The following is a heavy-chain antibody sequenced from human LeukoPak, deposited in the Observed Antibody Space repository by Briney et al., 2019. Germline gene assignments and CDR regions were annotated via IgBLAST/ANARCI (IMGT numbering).Heavy chain of an antibody. CDR1: GGSISSYY. J-gene: IGHJ5*02. CDR3: ASSTITMVRGAVFDP. D-gene: IGHD3-10*01. Sequence: SETLSLTCTVSGGSISSYYWSWIRQPPGKGLEWIGYIYYSGSTNYNPSLKSRVTISVDTSKNQFSLKLSSVTAADTAVYYCASSTITMVRGAVFDPWGQGTLVTVSS. CDR2: IYYSGST. V-gene: IGHV4-59*01.